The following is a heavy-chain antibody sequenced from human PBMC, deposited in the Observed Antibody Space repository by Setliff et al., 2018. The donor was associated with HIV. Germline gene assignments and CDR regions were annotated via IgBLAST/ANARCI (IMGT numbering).Heavy chain of an antibody. CDR3: VRGHCNSDTCWYTWFDP. V-gene: IGHV1-18*01. D-gene: IGHD2-2*01. CDR2: IGSYSGYT. Sequence: ASVKVSCKASNYTLINYGVSWVRQAPGQGLEWMGWIGSYSGYTIYAQKFQDRLTMTTDTSTTTASMELRSLRSDDTAVYYCVRGHCNSDTCWYTWFDPWGQGTLVTVSS. J-gene: IGHJ5*02. CDR1: NYTLINYG.